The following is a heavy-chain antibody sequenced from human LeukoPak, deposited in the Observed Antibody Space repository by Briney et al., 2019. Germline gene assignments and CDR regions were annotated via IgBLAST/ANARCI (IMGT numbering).Heavy chain of an antibody. CDR3: VSPGNDFEGRYSPHMDV. D-gene: IGHD2-15*01. CDR1: GFTFRNYG. Sequence: GGSLRLSCLASGFTFRNYGMSWVRQAPGKGLECVSGVSGSGLKTYYADSVKGRFTISRDNSNNTMYHQMSSLRAEDTAIYYCVSPGNDFEGRYSPHMDVWGKGTMVTVSS. CDR2: VSGSGLKT. J-gene: IGHJ6*03. V-gene: IGHV3-23*01.